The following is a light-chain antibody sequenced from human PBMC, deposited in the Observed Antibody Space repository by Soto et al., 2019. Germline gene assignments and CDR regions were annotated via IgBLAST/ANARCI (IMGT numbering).Light chain of an antibody. CDR3: QQYGSSPGT. CDR1: QSVSSSY. J-gene: IGKJ1*01. Sequence: EIVLTQSPGTLSLSPGERATLSCRASQSVSSSYLAWYQQKPGQAPRLLIYGASSRATGIPDRFSGSGSGTDFTLTISSLVPEDFAVYYCQQYGSSPGTFGQGTKVEIK. CDR2: GAS. V-gene: IGKV3-20*01.